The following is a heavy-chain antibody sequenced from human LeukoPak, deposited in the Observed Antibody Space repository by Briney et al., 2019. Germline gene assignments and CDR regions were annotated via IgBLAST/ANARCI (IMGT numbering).Heavy chain of an antibody. CDR2: ISGSGGST. CDR3: AKDTDYGDYAHLGY. Sequence: GGTLRLSCAASGFTFSSYAMSWVRQAPAKGLEWVSAISGSGGSTYYADSVKGRFTISSDTSKNTLYPQMHGLRAEDTAVYYCAKDTDYGDYAHLGYWGQGPLVTVSS. CDR1: GFTFSSYA. J-gene: IGHJ4*02. V-gene: IGHV3-23*01. D-gene: IGHD4-17*01.